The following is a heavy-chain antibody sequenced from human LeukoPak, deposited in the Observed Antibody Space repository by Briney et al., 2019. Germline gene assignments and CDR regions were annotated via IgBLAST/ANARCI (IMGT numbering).Heavy chain of an antibody. CDR3: ATPGNYGDYVFDY. D-gene: IGHD4-17*01. CDR2: IYYSGST. J-gene: IGHJ4*02. CDR1: GGSISSYY. Sequence: PSETLSLTCTVSGGSISSYYWSWIRQPPGKGLEWIGYIYYSGSTNYNPSLKSRVTISVDTSKNQFSLKLSSVTAADTAVYYCATPGNYGDYVFDYWGQGTLVTVSS. V-gene: IGHV4-59*08.